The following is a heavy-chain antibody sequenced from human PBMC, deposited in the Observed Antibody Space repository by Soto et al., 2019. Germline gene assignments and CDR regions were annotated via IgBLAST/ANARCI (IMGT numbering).Heavy chain of an antibody. J-gene: IGHJ5*02. D-gene: IGHD4-4*01. V-gene: IGHV4-59*01. CDR1: GGSISSYY. Sequence: PSETLSLTCTVSGGSISSYYWSWIRQPPGKGLEWIGYIYYSGSTNYNPSLKSRVTISVDTSKNQFSLKLSSVTAADTAVYYCAREIYSNYGKYNWFDPWGQGTRVTVAS. CDR3: AREIYSNYGKYNWFDP. CDR2: IYYSGST.